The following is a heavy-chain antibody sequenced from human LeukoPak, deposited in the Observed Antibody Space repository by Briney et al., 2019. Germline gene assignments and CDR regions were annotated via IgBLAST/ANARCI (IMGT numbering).Heavy chain of an antibody. V-gene: IGHV1-69*13. CDR3: ARDRKQLWYNDAFDI. Sequence: ASVKVSCKASGGTFSSYAISWVRQAPGQGLEWMGGIIPIFGTANYAQKFQGRVTITADESTSAAYMELSSLRSEDTAVYYCARDRKQLWYNDAFDIWGQGTMVTVSS. J-gene: IGHJ3*02. D-gene: IGHD5-18*01. CDR2: IIPIFGTA. CDR1: GGTFSSYA.